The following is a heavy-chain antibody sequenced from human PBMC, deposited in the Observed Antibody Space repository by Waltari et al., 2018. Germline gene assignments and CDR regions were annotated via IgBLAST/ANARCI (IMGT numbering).Heavy chain of an antibody. Sequence: QVQLRESGKGMVKPLETLSLNCAVYGGSINTGNYSPWNWHRQPPGKGLEWIGFFQDRVKPKYNPSLKGRVAISIDTSKNQYSLRLTSVTVADTATYYCARGQWGAAGTQEWYYFDLWGRGTLVTVSS. CDR1: GGSINTGNYS. D-gene: IGHD3-3*01. V-gene: IGHV4-61*01. CDR2: FQDRVKP. J-gene: IGHJ2*01. CDR3: ARGQWGAAGTQEWYYFDL.